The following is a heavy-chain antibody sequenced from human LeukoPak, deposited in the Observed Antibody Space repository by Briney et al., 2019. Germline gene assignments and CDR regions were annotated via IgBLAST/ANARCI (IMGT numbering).Heavy chain of an antibody. D-gene: IGHD4-17*01. CDR1: GYSISSGYY. CDR3: ARGYGDYRYYYYMDV. Sequence: SETLSLTCTVSGYSISSGYYWGWIRQPPGEGLEWIGSIYHSGSTYYNPSLKSRVTISVDTSKNQFSLKLSSVTAADTAVYYCARGYGDYRYYYYMDVWGKGTTVTVSS. CDR2: IYHSGST. J-gene: IGHJ6*03. V-gene: IGHV4-38-2*02.